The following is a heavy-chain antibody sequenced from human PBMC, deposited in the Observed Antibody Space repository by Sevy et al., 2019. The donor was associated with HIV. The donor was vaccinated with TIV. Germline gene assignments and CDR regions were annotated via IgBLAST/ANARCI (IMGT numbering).Heavy chain of an antibody. V-gene: IGHV3-23*01. J-gene: IGHJ4*02. CDR1: GFTFSSYA. CDR2: ISGGGGST. D-gene: IGHD2-15*01. CDR3: ATSFPMAYCSGGSCYSRVY. Sequence: GGSLRLSCAASGFTFSSYAMSWVRQAPGKGLEWVSAISGGGGSTYYADSVKGRFTISRDNSKNTLYLQMNSLRAEDTAVYYCATSFPMAYCSGGSCYSRVYWGQGTLVTVSS.